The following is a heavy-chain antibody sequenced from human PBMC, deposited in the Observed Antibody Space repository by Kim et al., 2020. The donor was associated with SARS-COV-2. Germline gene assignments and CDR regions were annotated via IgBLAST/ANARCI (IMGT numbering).Heavy chain of an antibody. Sequence: EDSGHCRYTISRDNDKNTLSLQMNSLRAEDTAVYDCAKDRYYDSSGYYDYWGQGTLVTVSS. CDR3: AKDRYYDSSGYYDY. V-gene: IGHV3-23*01. J-gene: IGHJ4*02. D-gene: IGHD3-22*01.